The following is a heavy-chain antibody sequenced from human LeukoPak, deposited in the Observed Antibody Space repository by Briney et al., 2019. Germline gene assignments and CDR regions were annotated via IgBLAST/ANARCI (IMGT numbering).Heavy chain of an antibody. V-gene: IGHV4-34*01. J-gene: IGHJ2*01. CDR3: ARLRIVGATSSWYFDL. D-gene: IGHD1-26*01. CDR1: GGSFSGYY. Sequence: SETLSLTCAVYGGSFSGYYWSWIRKPPGKGLEWIGEINQSGSPNYNPSLKSRVTISVDTYKIQFSLKLSSVTAADTAVYYCARLRIVGATSSWYFDLWGRGTLVTVSS. CDR2: INQSGSP.